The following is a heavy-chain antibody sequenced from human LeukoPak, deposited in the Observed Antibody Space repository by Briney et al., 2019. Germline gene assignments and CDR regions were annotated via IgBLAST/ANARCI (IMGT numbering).Heavy chain of an antibody. Sequence: SVKVSCKASGGTFSSYAISWVRQAPGQGLEWMGGIIPIFGTANYAQKFQGRVTITADESTSTAYMELSSLRSEDTAVYYCARGRITGTIDKYYFDYWGQGTLVTVSS. CDR3: ARGRITGTIDKYYFDY. V-gene: IGHV1-69*13. J-gene: IGHJ4*02. CDR2: IIPIFGTA. D-gene: IGHD1-7*01. CDR1: GGTFSSYA.